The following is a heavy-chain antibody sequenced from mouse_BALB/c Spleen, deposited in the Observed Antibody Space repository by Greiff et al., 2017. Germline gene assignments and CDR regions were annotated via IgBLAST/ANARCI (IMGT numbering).Heavy chain of an antibody. J-gene: IGHJ1*01. CDR1: GFTFSSFG. Sequence: EVNLVESGGGLVQPGGSRKLSCAASGFTFSSFGMHWVRQAPEKGLEWVAYISSGSSTIYYADTVKGRFTLSRDNPKNTLFLQMTSLRSEDTAMYYCARSEGDGEGLGYFDVWGAGTTVTVSS. CDR3: ARSEGDGEGLGYFDV. CDR2: ISSGSSTI. D-gene: IGHD2-13*01. V-gene: IGHV5-17*02.